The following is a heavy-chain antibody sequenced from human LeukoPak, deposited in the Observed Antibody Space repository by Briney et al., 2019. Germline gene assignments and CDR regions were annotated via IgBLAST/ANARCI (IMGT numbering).Heavy chain of an antibody. V-gene: IGHV4-4*07. CDR1: GGSISSYY. D-gene: IGHD4-17*01. Sequence: SETLSLTCTVSGGSISSYYWSWIRQPAGKGLEWIGRIYTSGSTNYNPSLKSRVTISVDTSKSQFSLKLSSVTAADTAVYYCAGYSVTFDAFDIWGQGTMVTVSS. CDR3: AGYSVTFDAFDI. CDR2: IYTSGST. J-gene: IGHJ3*02.